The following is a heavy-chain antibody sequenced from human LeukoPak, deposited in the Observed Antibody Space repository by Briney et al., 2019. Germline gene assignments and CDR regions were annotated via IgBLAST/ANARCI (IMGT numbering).Heavy chain of an antibody. V-gene: IGHV3-21*01. CDR3: ARDLSATIRAYDY. Sequence: GGSLRLSCAASGFILSDYNMNRVRQAPGKGLEWVSFIAISGSYITYADSVKGRFTISRDNAKNSLYLQMNSLRAEDTAVYYCARDLSATIRAYDYWGQGTLVTVSS. J-gene: IGHJ4*02. D-gene: IGHD1-26*01. CDR1: GFILSDYN. CDR2: IAISGSYI.